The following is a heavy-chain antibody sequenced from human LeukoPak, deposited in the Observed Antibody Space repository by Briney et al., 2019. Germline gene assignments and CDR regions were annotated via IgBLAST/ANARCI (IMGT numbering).Heavy chain of an antibody. CDR3: ARAVAGTHWFDP. J-gene: IGHJ5*02. CDR1: GFTLSNYD. CDR2: IDIRGNT. V-gene: IGHV3-13*01. Sequence: PGGSLRLSCAASGFTLSNYDMHWVRQATGKGLEWVSGIDIRGNTYHPDSVKGRFTMSRESAKNSLYLQMNSLRAGDTAVYYCARAVAGTHWFDPWGQGTLVIVSS. D-gene: IGHD6-19*01.